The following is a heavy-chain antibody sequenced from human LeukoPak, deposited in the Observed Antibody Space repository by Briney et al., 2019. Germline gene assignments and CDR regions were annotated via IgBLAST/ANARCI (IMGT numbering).Heavy chain of an antibody. CDR2: INHSGST. CDR3: ARGRWLWFGY. J-gene: IGHJ4*02. V-gene: IGHV4-34*01. D-gene: IGHD5-18*01. Sequence: SETLSLTCAVYGGSFSGYYWSWIRQPPGKGLEWIGEINHSGSTNYNPSLKSRVTISVDTSKNQFSLKLSSVTAADMAVYYCARGRWLWFGYWGQGTLVTVSS. CDR1: GGSFSGYY.